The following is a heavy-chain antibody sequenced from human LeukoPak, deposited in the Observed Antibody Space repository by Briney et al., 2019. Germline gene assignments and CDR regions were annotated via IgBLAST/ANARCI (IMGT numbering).Heavy chain of an antibody. CDR1: GFTFDDYA. J-gene: IGHJ6*02. D-gene: IGHD4-17*01. Sequence: GGSLRLSCAASGFTFDDYAMHWVRQAPGKGLEWVSGISWNSGSIGYADSVKGRFTISRDNAKNSLYLQMNSLRAEDTALYYCAKDIRFTVTYGMDVWGQGTTVTVSS. CDR2: ISWNSGSI. CDR3: AKDIRFTVTYGMDV. V-gene: IGHV3-9*01.